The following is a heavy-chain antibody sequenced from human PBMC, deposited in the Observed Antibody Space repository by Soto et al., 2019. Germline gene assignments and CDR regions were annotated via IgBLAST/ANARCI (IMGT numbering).Heavy chain of an antibody. D-gene: IGHD3-16*01. CDR1: GFSLTTRGVG. CDR3: AHIPNYYQYDWFDP. V-gene: IGHV2-5*02. Sequence: QITLKESGPTLVKPTQTLTLTCTFSGFSLTTRGVGVGWIRQPPGKALECLALIYWDDDKRYSPSLQSRLSITKDTSKNHVVRTMTNVDPVDTATYYCAHIPNYYQYDWFDPWGQGTLVSVSS. J-gene: IGHJ5*02. CDR2: IYWDDDK.